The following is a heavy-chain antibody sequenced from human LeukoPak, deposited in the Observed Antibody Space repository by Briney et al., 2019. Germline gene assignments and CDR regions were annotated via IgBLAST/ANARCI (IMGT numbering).Heavy chain of an antibody. CDR3: ARDWGAPNIVVVIAPPSPFDY. CDR2: VSAYNGNT. CDR1: GYTFTSYG. V-gene: IGHV1-18*01. D-gene: IGHD2-21*01. Sequence: GASVKVSCKASGYTFTSYGISWVRQAPGQGLEWMGWVSAYNGNTNYAQKLQGRVTKTTDTSTSTAYMELRSLRSDDTAVYYCARDWGAPNIVVVIAPPSPFDYWGQGTLVTVSS. J-gene: IGHJ4*02.